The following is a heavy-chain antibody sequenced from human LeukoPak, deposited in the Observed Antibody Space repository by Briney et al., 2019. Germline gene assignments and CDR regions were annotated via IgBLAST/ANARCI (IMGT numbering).Heavy chain of an antibody. D-gene: IGHD3-9*01. CDR3: ASLLYYDILTGYLDY. CDR2: ISSSGSTI. CDR1: GFTFSDYY. Sequence: GGSLRLSCAASGFTFSDYYMSWIRQAPGKGLEWVSYISSSGSTIYYADSVKGRFTISRDNAKNSLYLQMNSLRAEGTAVYYCASLLYYDILTGYLDYWGQGTLVTVSS. J-gene: IGHJ4*02. V-gene: IGHV3-11*04.